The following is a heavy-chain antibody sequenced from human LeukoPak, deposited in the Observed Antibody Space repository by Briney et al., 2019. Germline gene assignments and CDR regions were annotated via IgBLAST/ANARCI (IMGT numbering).Heavy chain of an antibody. V-gene: IGHV3-21*01. J-gene: IGHJ4*02. CDR3: ARDPDSGWPD. CDR1: GFTFSSYN. D-gene: IGHD6-19*01. Sequence: GGSLRLSCAASGFTFSSYNMNWVRQAPGKGLEWVSSISSSSSYIYYADSVKGRFTISRDNAKNSLYLQMNSLRAEDTAAYYCARDPDSGWPDWGQGTLVTVSS. CDR2: ISSSSSYI.